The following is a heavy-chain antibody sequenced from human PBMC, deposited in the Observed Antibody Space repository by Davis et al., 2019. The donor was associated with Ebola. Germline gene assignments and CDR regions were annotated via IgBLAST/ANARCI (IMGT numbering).Heavy chain of an antibody. Sequence: MPGGSLRLSCTVSGGSVSSGSYYWSWIRQPPGKGLEWIGYTYYSGSTNYNPSLKSRVTISVDTSKNQFSLKLSSVTAADTAVYYCAGSPYYDFWSGYLPWGQGTLVTVSS. CDR1: GGSVSSGSYY. CDR2: TYYSGST. V-gene: IGHV4-61*01. D-gene: IGHD3-3*01. J-gene: IGHJ4*02. CDR3: AGSPYYDFWSGYLP.